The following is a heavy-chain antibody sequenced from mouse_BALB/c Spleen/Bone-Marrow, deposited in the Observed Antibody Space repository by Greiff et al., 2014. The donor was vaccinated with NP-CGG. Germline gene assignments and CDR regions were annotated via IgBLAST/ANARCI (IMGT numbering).Heavy chain of an antibody. CDR1: GFTFSDYG. D-gene: IGHD1-1*01. V-gene: IGHV5-15*02. Sequence: DVMLVESGGGLVQPGGSRKLSCAVSGFTFSDYGLAWLRQAPGKGPEWVAFISNLAYSIYYADIVTGRFTISIENAKNTLYLEMSSLRSEHTAMYYCARDKGHYGAIDYWGQGTSVTVSS. CDR3: ARDKGHYGAIDY. J-gene: IGHJ4*01. CDR2: ISNLAYSI.